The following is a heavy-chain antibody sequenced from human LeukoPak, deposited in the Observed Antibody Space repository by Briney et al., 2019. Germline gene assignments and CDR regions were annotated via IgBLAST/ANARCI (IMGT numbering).Heavy chain of an antibody. J-gene: IGHJ4*02. Sequence: ASVKVSCKASGYTFTGYGISWVRQAPGQGLEWMGWISTYNGHTNYARKVQGRVTMTTDTSTSTAYMELRSLRSDDTAVYYCARDRDYGDYNTQDLFVYWGQGTLVTVSS. V-gene: IGHV1-18*01. CDR2: ISTYNGHT. CDR3: ARDRDYGDYNTQDLFVY. D-gene: IGHD4-17*01. CDR1: GYTFTGYG.